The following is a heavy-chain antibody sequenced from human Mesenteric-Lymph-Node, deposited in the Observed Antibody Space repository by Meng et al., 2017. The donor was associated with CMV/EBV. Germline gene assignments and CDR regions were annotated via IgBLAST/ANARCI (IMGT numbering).Heavy chain of an antibody. CDR3: ARENYRVGGVEYYYYGMDV. D-gene: IGHD1-26*01. J-gene: IGHJ6*02. Sequence: GESLKISCAASGFILSSSYMSWVRQAPGKGLEWVSVIYSGGSIYYADSVKGRFTISRDNSTNTLYLQMNSLRAEDTAVYYCARENYRVGGVEYYYYGMDVWGQGTTVTVSS. V-gene: IGHV3-53*01. CDR1: GFILSSSY. CDR2: IYSGGSI.